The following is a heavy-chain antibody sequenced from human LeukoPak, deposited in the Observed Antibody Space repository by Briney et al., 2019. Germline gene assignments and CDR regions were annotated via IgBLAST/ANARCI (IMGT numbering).Heavy chain of an antibody. CDR2: VYYSGST. CDR1: GGSINSDTYY. CDR3: ARQWVY. J-gene: IGHJ4*02. Sequence: SETLSLTCAVSGGSINSDTYYLGWIRQPPEKGLEWIGRVYYSGSTYYNPSLKSRVTISVDTSKNQFSLKLSSVTAADTAVYYCARQWVYWGQGTLVTVSS. V-gene: IGHV4-39*01.